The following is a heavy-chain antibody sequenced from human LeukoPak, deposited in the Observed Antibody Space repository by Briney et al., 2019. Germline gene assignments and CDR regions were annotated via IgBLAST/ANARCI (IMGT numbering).Heavy chain of an antibody. J-gene: IGHJ6*02. CDR3: ASEIKLRYFDWLSHGMDV. CDR2: ISSSSSYI. V-gene: IGHV3-21*01. CDR1: GFSLSDYY. Sequence: GGSLRLSCAASGFSLSDYYMNWIRQAPGKGLEWVSSISSSSSYIYYADSVKGRFTISRDNAKNSLYLQMNSLRAEDTAVYYCASEIKLRYFDWLSHGMDVWGQGTTVTVSS. D-gene: IGHD3-9*01.